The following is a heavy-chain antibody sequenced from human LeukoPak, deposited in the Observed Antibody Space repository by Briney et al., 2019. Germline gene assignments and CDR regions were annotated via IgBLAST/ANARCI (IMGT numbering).Heavy chain of an antibody. V-gene: IGHV3-23*01. CDR1: GFTFCSYA. Sequence: GGALRLSCAASGFTFCSYAMSWGRQAPGEGGGWVSFNSPNADRTSKADSVEGRFTISRDNPRNTLYLQMNSLRDDDTAVYYCAIMHGYYDGSGYWVQWGQGTLVTVSS. CDR2: NSPNADRT. J-gene: IGHJ4*02. D-gene: IGHD3-22*01. CDR3: AIMHGYYDGSGYWVQ.